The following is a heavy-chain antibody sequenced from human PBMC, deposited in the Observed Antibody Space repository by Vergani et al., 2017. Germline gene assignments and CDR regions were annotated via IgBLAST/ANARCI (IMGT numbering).Heavy chain of an antibody. Sequence: QVQLVESRGGVVQPGRSLRLSCAASGFTFSSYGMHWVRPAPGTGLEWVAMIWYYGGNKYYADSVKGRFTISRDNSKNTLYLQRNSLRAEDTAVYYCARDRLKYYDFWSGYSWGYFDYWGPGTLVSVSS. CDR3: ARDRLKYYDFWSGYSWGYFDY. CDR1: GFTFSSYG. V-gene: IGHV3-33*01. J-gene: IGHJ4*02. CDR2: IWYYGGNK. D-gene: IGHD3-3*01.